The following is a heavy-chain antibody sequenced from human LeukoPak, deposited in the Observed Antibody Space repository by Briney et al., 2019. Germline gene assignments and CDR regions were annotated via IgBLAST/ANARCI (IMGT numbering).Heavy chain of an antibody. D-gene: IGHD2-8*01. Sequence: PGGSLRLSCAASGFTFSDYYMSWIRQAPGKGLEWGSYISSSGSTIYYADSVKGRFTISRDNAKNSLYLQMNSLRAEDTAVYYCARGGQPHNVPGVYYYYYMDVWRKGTTVTVSS. V-gene: IGHV3-11*04. CDR3: ARGGQPHNVPGVYYYYYMDV. J-gene: IGHJ6*03. CDR2: ISSSGSTI. CDR1: GFTFSDYY.